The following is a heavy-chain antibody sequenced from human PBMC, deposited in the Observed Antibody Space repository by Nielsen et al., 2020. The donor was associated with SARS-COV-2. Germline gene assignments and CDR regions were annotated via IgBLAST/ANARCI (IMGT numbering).Heavy chain of an antibody. J-gene: IGHJ6*02. CDR2: ISSSSSTI. Sequence: GESLKISCAASGFTFSSYSMNWVRQAPGKGLEWVSYISSSSSTIYYADSVKGRFTISRDNAKNTLYLQMNSLRAEDTAVYYCAKALDTAMVRYYYYGMDVWGQGTTVTVSS. D-gene: IGHD5-18*01. CDR1: GFTFSSYS. V-gene: IGHV3-48*01. CDR3: AKALDTAMVRYYYYGMDV.